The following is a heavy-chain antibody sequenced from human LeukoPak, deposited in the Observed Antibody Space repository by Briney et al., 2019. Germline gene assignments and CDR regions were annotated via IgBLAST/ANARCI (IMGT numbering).Heavy chain of an antibody. V-gene: IGHV3-11*01. CDR1: GFTFNDYH. D-gene: IGHD3-10*01. CDR2: ISPGGGDI. J-gene: IGHJ5*02. Sequence: GGSLRLSCAASGFTFNDYHMNWIRQAPGKGLEWISYISPGGGDIYFADSVKGRFTLSRDNAKNSLYLQVSSLTAEDTAVYYCATLYGSDDTWGQGTLVTVSS. CDR3: ATLYGSDDT.